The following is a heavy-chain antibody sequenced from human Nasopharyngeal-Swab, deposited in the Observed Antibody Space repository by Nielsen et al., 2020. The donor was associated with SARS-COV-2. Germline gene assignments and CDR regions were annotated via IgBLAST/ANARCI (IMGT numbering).Heavy chain of an antibody. V-gene: IGHV3-21*01. D-gene: IGHD2-2*01. CDR2: ISSSSSYI. CDR3: ARGSCNSSSCYVLGWFDP. Sequence: WIRQPPGKGLEWVSSISSSSSYIYYADSVKGRFTISRDNAKNSLYLQMNSLRAEDTAVYYCARGSCNSSSCYVLGWFDPWAREPWSPSPQ. J-gene: IGHJ5*02.